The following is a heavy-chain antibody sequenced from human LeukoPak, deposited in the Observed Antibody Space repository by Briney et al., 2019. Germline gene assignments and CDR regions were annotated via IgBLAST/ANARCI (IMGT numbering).Heavy chain of an antibody. Sequence: GGSLRLSCAASGFTFDDYAMHWVRQAPGKGLEWVSSISWNSGRIGYADSVKGRFTISRDNAKNFLYLQMDSLRPEDTAFYCAKGGGGTNYYYMDVWGKAATVTVSS. V-gene: IGHV3-9*01. D-gene: IGHD1/OR15-1a*01. CDR3: AKGGGGTNYYYMDV. CDR2: ISWNSGRI. CDR1: GFTFDDYA. J-gene: IGHJ6*03.